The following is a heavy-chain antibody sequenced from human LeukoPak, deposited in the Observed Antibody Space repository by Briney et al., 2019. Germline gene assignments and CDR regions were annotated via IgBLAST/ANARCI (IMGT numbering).Heavy chain of an antibody. CDR1: GFTFSSYA. V-gene: IGHV3-23*01. CDR3: AKAYYYDSSRYYYTFDY. Sequence: GGSLRLSCAASGFTFSSYAMSWVRQAPGKGLEWVSAISGSGTSTYYADSVKGRFTISRDNSKNTLYLQMNSLRAEDTAVYYCAKAYYYDSSRYYYTFDYWGQGTLVTVSS. J-gene: IGHJ4*02. D-gene: IGHD3-22*01. CDR2: ISGSGTST.